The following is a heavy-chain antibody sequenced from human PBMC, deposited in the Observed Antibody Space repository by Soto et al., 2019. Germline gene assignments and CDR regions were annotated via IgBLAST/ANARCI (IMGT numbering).Heavy chain of an antibody. J-gene: IGHJ4*02. CDR3: ARLRGPKDIVVVVAAKGYYFDY. Sequence: SETLSLTCTVSGGSISSSSYYWGLIRQPPGKGLEWIGSIYYSGSTYYNPSLKSRVTISVDTSKNQFSLKLSSVTAADTAVYYCARLRGPKDIVVVVAAKGYYFDYWGQGTLVTVSS. V-gene: IGHV4-39*01. CDR2: IYYSGST. CDR1: GGSISSSSYY. D-gene: IGHD2-15*01.